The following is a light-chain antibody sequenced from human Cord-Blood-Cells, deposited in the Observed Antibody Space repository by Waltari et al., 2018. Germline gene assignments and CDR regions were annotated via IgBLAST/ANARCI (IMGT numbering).Light chain of an antibody. CDR2: WAS. CDR3: QQYYSTPFT. V-gene: IGKV4-1*01. Sequence: DIVMTQSPDSLAVSLGERATIHCKPSQSVLYSSNNKNYLAWYQQKPGQPPKLLIYWASTRESGVPDRFSGSGSGTDFTLTISSLQAEDVAVYYCQQYYSTPFTFGPGTKVDIK. J-gene: IGKJ3*01. CDR1: QSVLYSSNNKNY.